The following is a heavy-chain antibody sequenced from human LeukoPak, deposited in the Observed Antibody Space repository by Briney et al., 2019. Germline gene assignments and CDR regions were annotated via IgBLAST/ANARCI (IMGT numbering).Heavy chain of an antibody. CDR3: ARDRSYGNNWFDP. D-gene: IGHD4-17*01. CDR1: GGSFRSYY. V-gene: IGHV4-59*01. Sequence: SETLSLTCTVSGGSFRSYYWTWIRQPPGKGLEWIGYIYNRGTTNYNPSLKSRVTIAVDTSKNQFSLKLTSVTAADTAVYYCARDRSYGNNWFDPWGQGTLVTVS. J-gene: IGHJ5*02. CDR2: IYNRGTT.